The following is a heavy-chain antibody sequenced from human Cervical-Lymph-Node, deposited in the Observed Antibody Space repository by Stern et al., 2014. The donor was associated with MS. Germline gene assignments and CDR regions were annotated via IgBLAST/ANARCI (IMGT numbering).Heavy chain of an antibody. D-gene: IGHD3-22*01. CDR3: AAKKDYYDSSGDDAFDI. Sequence: QLVQSGPEVKKSGTSVKVSCKASGFTFTSSAVQWVRQARGQRLEWIGWIVVGSGNTNYAQKFQERVTITRDMSTSTAYMELSSLRSEDTAVYYCAAKKDYYDSSGDDAFDIWGQGTMVTVSS. CDR2: IVVGSGNT. J-gene: IGHJ3*02. CDR1: GFTFTSSA. V-gene: IGHV1-58*01.